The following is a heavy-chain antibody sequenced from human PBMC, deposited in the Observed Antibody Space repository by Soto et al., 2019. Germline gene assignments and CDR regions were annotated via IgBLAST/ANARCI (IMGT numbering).Heavy chain of an antibody. V-gene: IGHV3-74*01. CDR1: GFTFSTFW. J-gene: IGHJ4*02. CDR2: INSDGSST. CDR3: ARDFEY. Sequence: EVQLVESGGGLVQLGGYLRLSCEASGFTFSTFWMPWVRQAPGKGLVWVSRINSDGSSTNYADSVKGRVTISRDNAKNTLYLQLNSLRPEDTAVYYCARDFEYWGQGTLVTVSS.